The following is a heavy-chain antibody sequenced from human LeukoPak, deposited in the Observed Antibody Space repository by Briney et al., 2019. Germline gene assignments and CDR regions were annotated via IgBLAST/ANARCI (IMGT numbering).Heavy chain of an antibody. CDR3: ARDIWSYYYYYGMDV. CDR1: GYTFTSYD. J-gene: IGHJ6*02. V-gene: IGHV1-8*01. CDR2: MNPNSGNT. D-gene: IGHD1-26*01. Sequence: ASVKVSCKASGYTFTSYDINWVRQATGQGLEWMGWMNPNSGNTGYAQKFQGRVTMTRNTSISTAYMELSSLRSEDTAVYYCARDIWSYYYYYGMDVWGQGTTVTVSS.